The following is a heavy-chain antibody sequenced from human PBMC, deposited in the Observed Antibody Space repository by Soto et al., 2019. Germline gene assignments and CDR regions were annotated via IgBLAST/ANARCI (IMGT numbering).Heavy chain of an antibody. V-gene: IGHV1-69*13. D-gene: IGHD5-18*01. CDR1: GGTFSSYA. CDR3: ARDNWEYSYGRGYDNWFDP. Sequence: ASVKVSCKASGGTFSSYAISRVRQAPGQGLEWMGGIIPIFGTANYAQKFQGRVTITADESTSTAYMELSSLRSEDTAVYYCARDNWEYSYGRGYDNWFDPWGQGTLVTVSS. CDR2: IIPIFGTA. J-gene: IGHJ5*02.